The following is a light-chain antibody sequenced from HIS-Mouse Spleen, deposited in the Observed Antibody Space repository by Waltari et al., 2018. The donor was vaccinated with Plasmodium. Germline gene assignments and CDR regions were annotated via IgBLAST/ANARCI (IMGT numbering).Light chain of an antibody. CDR2: GAS. Sequence: EIVMTQSPATLSVSPGERASQSVSSNLAWYQQKPGQAPRLLIYGASTRATGIPARFSGSGSGTEFTLPISSLQSEDFAVYYCQQYNNWSFTFGPGTKVDIK. CDR1: QSVSSN. J-gene: IGKJ3*01. V-gene: IGKV3-15*01. CDR3: QQYNNWSFT.